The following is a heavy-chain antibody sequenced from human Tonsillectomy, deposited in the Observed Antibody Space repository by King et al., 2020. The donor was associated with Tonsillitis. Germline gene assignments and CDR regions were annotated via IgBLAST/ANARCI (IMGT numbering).Heavy chain of an antibody. J-gene: IGHJ4*02. CDR1: GFTFSSYG. Sequence: VQLVESGGGVVQPGGSLRLSCAASGFTFSSYGMHWVRQAPGKGLEWVTFIRYDGTYKYYADSVKGRFTISRDNSKNTLYLQLHGLRAEDTAVYYFAKDPPGGWFGAELNYFDYWGQGTLVTVSS. CDR3: AKDPPGGWFGAELNYFDY. D-gene: IGHD3-10*01. CDR2: IRYDGTYK. V-gene: IGHV3-30*02.